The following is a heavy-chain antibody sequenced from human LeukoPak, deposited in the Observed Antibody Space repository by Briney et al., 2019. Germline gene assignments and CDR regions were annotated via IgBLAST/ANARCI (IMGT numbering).Heavy chain of an antibody. CDR3: ARDRPWDTAMVNSYGMDV. J-gene: IGHJ6*02. Sequence: GGSLRLSCAASGFTFSDYYMSWIRQAPGKGLEWVSYISSGSTIYYADSVKGRFTISRDNAKNSLYLQMNSLRAEDTAVYYCARDRPWDTAMVNSYGMDVWGQGTTVTASS. D-gene: IGHD5-18*01. CDR2: ISSGSTI. CDR1: GFTFSDYY. V-gene: IGHV3-11*01.